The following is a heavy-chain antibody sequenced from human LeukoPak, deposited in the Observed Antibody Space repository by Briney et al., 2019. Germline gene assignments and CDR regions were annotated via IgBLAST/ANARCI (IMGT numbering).Heavy chain of an antibody. Sequence: ASVKVSCKASGYTFTSYGISWVRQATGQGLEWMGWMNPNSGNTGYAQKFQGRVTMTRNTSISTAYMELSSLRSEDTAVYYCARGPPVLRYFDWLSHRYYYGMDVWGQGTTVTVSS. D-gene: IGHD3-9*01. CDR3: ARGPPVLRYFDWLSHRYYYGMDV. V-gene: IGHV1-8*02. CDR1: GYTFTSYG. CDR2: MNPNSGNT. J-gene: IGHJ6*02.